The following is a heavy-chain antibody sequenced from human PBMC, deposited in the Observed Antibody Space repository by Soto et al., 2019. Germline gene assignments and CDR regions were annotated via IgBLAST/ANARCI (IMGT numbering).Heavy chain of an antibody. J-gene: IGHJ4*02. Sequence: PSETLSLTCTVSGDSITNVDYYWGWVRHPPGKGLEWVGSIYYSGSTYYNPSLKSRVTIPVDTSKNQFSLGLRSVTATDTAVYYCARQTGYTSGWRLHAPVFEFWGQGMLVTVSS. CDR3: ARQTGYTSGWRLHAPVFEF. CDR2: IYYSGST. CDR1: GDSITNVDYY. V-gene: IGHV4-39*01. D-gene: IGHD6-19*01.